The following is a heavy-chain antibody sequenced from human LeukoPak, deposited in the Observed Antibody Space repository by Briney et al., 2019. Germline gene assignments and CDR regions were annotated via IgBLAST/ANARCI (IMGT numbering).Heavy chain of an antibody. D-gene: IGHD3-16*01. CDR1: GFTFSSYW. V-gene: IGHV3-7*01. CDR3: ARGTLTDYYYYYYMDV. Sequence: GGSLRLSCAASGFTFSSYWMSWVRQAPGKGLEWVANIKQDGSEKYYVDSVKGRFTISRDNAKNSLYLQMNSLRAEDTAVYYCARGTLTDYYYYYYMDVWGKGTTVTVSS. CDR2: IKQDGSEK. J-gene: IGHJ6*03.